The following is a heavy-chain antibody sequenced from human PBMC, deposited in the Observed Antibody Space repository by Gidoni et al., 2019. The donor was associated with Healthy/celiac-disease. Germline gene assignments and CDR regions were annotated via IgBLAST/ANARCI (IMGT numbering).Heavy chain of an antibody. CDR2: IYYSGST. V-gene: IGHV4-39*01. Sequence: QLQLQESGPGLVKPSETLSLTCTVSGGSISSSSYYWGWIRQPPGKGLEWIGSIYYSGSTYYNPSLRSRVTISVDTSKNQFSLKLSSVTAADTAVYYCARQPPRDIVATILSWFDPWGQGTLVTVSS. CDR3: ARQPPRDIVATILSWFDP. J-gene: IGHJ5*02. D-gene: IGHD5-12*01. CDR1: GGSISSSSYY.